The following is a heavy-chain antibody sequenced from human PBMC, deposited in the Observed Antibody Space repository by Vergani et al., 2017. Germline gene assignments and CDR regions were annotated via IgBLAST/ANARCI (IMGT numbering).Heavy chain of an antibody. V-gene: IGHV3-23*01. Sequence: EVQLLESGGGLVQPGGSLRLSCAASGFTFRSYAMSWVRQAPGKGLEWVSAISGSGGSTYYADSVKGRFTISRDNSKNTLYLQMNSLRAEDTAVYYCAKVHSMVRGVIDYWGQGTLVTVSS. CDR2: ISGSGGST. CDR3: AKVHSMVRGVIDY. D-gene: IGHD3-10*01. CDR1: GFTFRSYA. J-gene: IGHJ4*02.